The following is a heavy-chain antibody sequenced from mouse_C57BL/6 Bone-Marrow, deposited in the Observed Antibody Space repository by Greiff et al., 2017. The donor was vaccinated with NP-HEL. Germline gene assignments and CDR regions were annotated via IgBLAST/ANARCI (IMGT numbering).Heavy chain of an antibody. CDR2: IYPGSGST. CDR3: ARERRYYYGSSYVGAY. J-gene: IGHJ3*01. D-gene: IGHD1-1*01. CDR1: GYTFTSYW. Sequence: QVQLQQSGAELVKPGASVKMSCKASGYTFTSYWITWVKQRPGQGLEWIGDIYPGSGSTNYNEKFKSKATLTVDTSSSTAYMQFSSLTSEDSAVYYCARERRYYYGSSYVGAYWGQGTLVTVSA. V-gene: IGHV1-55*01.